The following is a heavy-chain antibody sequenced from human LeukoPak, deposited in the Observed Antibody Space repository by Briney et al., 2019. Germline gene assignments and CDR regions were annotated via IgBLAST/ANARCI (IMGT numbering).Heavy chain of an antibody. CDR2: ISSSSSNI. V-gene: IGHV3-21*01. J-gene: IGHJ6*03. D-gene: IGHD3-10*01. Sequence: PGGSLRLSCAASGFTFSSYSMNWVRQAPGKGLEWVSSISSSSSNIYYADSVKGRFTISRDNSKNTLYLQMNSLRAEDTAVYYCASNTMVPWPDYYMDVWGKGTTVTVSS. CDR1: GFTFSSYS. CDR3: ASNTMVPWPDYYMDV.